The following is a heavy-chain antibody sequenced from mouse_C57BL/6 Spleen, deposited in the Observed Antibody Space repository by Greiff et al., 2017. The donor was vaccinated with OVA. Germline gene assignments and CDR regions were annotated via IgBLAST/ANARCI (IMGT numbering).Heavy chain of an antibody. D-gene: IGHD1-1*01. Sequence: QVQLQQSGPELVKPGASVKLSCKASGYTFTSYDIHWVKQRPGQGLEWIGWIYPRDGSTKYNEKFKGKATLTVDTSSSTASMELHSLTSEDSAVYFCARPHYYGSSHFDYWGQGTTLTVSS. CDR3: ARPHYYGSSHFDY. CDR2: IYPRDGST. J-gene: IGHJ2*01. CDR1: GYTFTSYD. V-gene: IGHV1-85*01.